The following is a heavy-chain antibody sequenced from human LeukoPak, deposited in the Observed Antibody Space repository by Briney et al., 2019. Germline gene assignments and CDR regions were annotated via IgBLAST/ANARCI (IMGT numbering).Heavy chain of an antibody. J-gene: IGHJ3*02. D-gene: IGHD6-6*01. CDR3: ARAYSSSAGGAFDI. V-gene: IGHV3-53*01. CDR1: GFTVSSNY. Sequence: GGSLRLSCAASGFTVSSNYMSWVRQAPGKGLEWVSVIYSGGSTYYADSVKGRFTISRDKSKNTLYLQMNSLRAEDTAVYYCARAYSSSAGGAFDIWGQGTMVTVSS. CDR2: IYSGGST.